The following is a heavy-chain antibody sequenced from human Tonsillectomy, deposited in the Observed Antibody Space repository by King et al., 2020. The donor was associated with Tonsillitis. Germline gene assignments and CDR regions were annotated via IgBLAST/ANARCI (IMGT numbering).Heavy chain of an antibody. V-gene: IGHV3-23*04. CDR2: LSGSGCSE. J-gene: IGHJ4*02. CDR3: AKVEGGSYCHY. D-gene: IGHD1-26*01. Sequence: VQLVESGGGLVQPGGSLRLSCAASGFTFSSYAMSWVRQAPGKGLEWVSALSGSGCSEYYAGAVKGRFTISRDNSKNTLYLQMNSLRAEDTAVYYCAKVEGGSYCHYWGQGTLVTVSS. CDR1: GFTFSSYA.